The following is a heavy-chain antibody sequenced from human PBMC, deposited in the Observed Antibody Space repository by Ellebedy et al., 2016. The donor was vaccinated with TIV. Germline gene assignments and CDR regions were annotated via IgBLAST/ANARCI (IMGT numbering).Heavy chain of an antibody. Sequence: SLKISCAASGFTFDDYAMHWVRQAPGKGLEWVSGITWNGGSMAYADSVKGRFTISRDNAKNCLYLQMNSLRPEDTAFYYCAKDFYSLSSACMDVWGQGTTVIVSS. CDR3: AKDFYSLSSACMDV. CDR1: GFTFDDYA. V-gene: IGHV3-9*01. J-gene: IGHJ6*02. CDR2: ITWNGGSM. D-gene: IGHD2-21*01.